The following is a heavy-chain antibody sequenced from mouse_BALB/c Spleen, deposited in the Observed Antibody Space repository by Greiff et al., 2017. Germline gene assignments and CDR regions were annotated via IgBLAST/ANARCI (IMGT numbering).Heavy chain of an antibody. J-gene: IGHJ4*01. D-gene: IGHD1-1*01. CDR2: INPYNDGT. V-gene: IGHV1-14*01. CDR3: ATYYCGSRYDARDY. CDR1: GYTFTSYV. Sequence: EVQLQQSGPELVKPGASVKMSCKASGYTFTSYVMHWVKQTPGQGLEWIGYINPYNDGTKYNEKFKGKATLTSDKSSSTAYMELSSLTSEDSAVYYCATYYCGSRYDARDYWGQGTSVTVSS.